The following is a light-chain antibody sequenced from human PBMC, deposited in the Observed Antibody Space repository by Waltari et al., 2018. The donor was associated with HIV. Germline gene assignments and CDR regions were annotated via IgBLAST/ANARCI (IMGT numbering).Light chain of an antibody. V-gene: IGLV1-47*01. J-gene: IGLJ2*01. CDR2: KEK. Sequence: QAALTQPPSASGTPGQRVTISCSGGSANIGRNSVSWFQQVPGPAPKPLIYKEKQRPSGVPDRFSASKSGTSASLAISGLRSEDEADYYCAAWDVSLRGLVFGGGTKLTVL. CDR3: AAWDVSLRGLV. CDR1: SANIGRNS.